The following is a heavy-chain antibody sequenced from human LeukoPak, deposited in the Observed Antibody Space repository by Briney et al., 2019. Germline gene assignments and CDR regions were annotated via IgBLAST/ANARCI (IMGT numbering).Heavy chain of an antibody. V-gene: IGHV4-59*01. D-gene: IGHD5-18*01. CDR3: ARGLGYSYGYGTFDI. CDR2: IYYSGST. Sequence: SETLSLTGTGSGGSISSYYWSWIRQPPGKGLEWIGYIYYSGSTNYNPSLKSRVTISVDTSKNQFSLKLSSVTAADTAVYYCARGLGYSYGYGTFDIWGQGTMVTVSS. J-gene: IGHJ3*02. CDR1: GGSISSYY.